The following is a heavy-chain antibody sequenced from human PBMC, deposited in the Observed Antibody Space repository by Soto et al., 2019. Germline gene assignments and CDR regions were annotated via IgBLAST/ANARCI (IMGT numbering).Heavy chain of an antibody. Sequence: QVQLVQSGAEVKKPGASVTVSCKASGYTFTTYGVSWVRQAPGQGLEWLGWINGYNGNAKYAENLQGRVTMTTDTPTSTAYMERRSLRSDDTAVYYCARMGDVPYYYYGMDVWGQGTTVTVSS. CDR2: INGYNGNA. CDR1: GYTFTTYG. CDR3: ARMGDVPYYYYGMDV. V-gene: IGHV1-18*01. D-gene: IGHD3-16*01. J-gene: IGHJ6*02.